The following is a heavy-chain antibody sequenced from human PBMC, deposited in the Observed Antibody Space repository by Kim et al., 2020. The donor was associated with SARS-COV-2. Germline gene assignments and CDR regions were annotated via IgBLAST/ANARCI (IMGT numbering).Heavy chain of an antibody. J-gene: IGHJ4*02. Sequence: GGSLRLSCAASGFTFSSYGMHWVRQAPGKGLEWVAVIWYDGSNKYYADSVKGRFTISRDNSKNTLYLQMNSLRAEDTAVYYCARDYYDSSGYFDYWGQGTLVTVSS. CDR2: IWYDGSNK. CDR1: GFTFSSYG. V-gene: IGHV3-33*01. D-gene: IGHD3-22*01. CDR3: ARDYYDSSGYFDY.